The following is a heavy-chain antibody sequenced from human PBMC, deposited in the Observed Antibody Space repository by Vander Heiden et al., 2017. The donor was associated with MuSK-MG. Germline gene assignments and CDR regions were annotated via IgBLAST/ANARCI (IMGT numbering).Heavy chain of an antibody. D-gene: IGHD2-15*01. V-gene: IGHV3-7*03. CDR1: GISLSDYW. CDR3: VGGAGWQPDF. J-gene: IGHJ4*02. CDR2: IKQDGSET. Sequence: EVHLLESGGDLVQPRGSLRLSCVGSGISLSDYWMNWVRQAPGKGPEWVAIIKQDGSETEYVDSVQGRFTISRDNAKNSVYLQMNSLRVDDTALYYCVGGAGWQPDFWGQGTLVTISS.